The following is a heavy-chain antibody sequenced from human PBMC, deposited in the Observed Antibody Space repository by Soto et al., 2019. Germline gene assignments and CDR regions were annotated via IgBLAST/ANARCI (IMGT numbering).Heavy chain of an antibody. Sequence: ASVKVSCKASGGTFSSYTISWVRQAPGQGLEWMGWISAYNGITNYAQKLQGRVTMTTDTSTSTAYMELRSLRSDDTAVYYCARDFTVPDSSPDAFDIWGQGTMVTVSS. CDR2: ISAYNGIT. CDR3: ARDFTVPDSSPDAFDI. J-gene: IGHJ3*02. D-gene: IGHD6-13*01. CDR1: GGTFSSYT. V-gene: IGHV1-18*01.